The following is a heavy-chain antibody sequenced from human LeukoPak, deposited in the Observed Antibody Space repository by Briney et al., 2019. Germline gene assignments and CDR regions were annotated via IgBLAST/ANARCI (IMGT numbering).Heavy chain of an antibody. V-gene: IGHV3-74*01. CDR3: ARNFGGGDSSGPYY. Sequence: PGGSLRLSCAASGFTFSSYWMHWVRQAPGKGLVWVSRINSDGSSTSYADSVKGRFIISRDNAKNSLYLQVNSLRAEDTALYYCARNFGGGDSSGPYYWGQGTLVTVSS. CDR2: INSDGSST. CDR1: GFTFSSYW. D-gene: IGHD3-22*01. J-gene: IGHJ4*02.